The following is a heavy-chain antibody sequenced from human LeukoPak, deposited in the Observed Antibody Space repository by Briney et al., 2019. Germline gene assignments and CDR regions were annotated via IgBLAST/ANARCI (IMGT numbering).Heavy chain of an antibody. D-gene: IGHD6-19*01. CDR3: AKARGGWYAGAYAFDY. Sequence: GGSLRLSCAASGFTFSSYGMSWVRQAPGKGLEWVSAISGSGGSTYYADSVKGRFTISRDNSKNTLYLQMNGLRAEDTAVYYCAKARGGWYAGAYAFDYWGQGTLVTVSS. CDR1: GFTFSSYG. V-gene: IGHV3-23*01. CDR2: ISGSGGST. J-gene: IGHJ4*02.